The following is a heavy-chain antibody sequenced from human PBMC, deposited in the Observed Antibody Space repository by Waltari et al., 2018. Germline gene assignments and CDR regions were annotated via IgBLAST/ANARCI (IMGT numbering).Heavy chain of an antibody. Sequence: QVQLQESGPGLVKPSETLSLTCAVSGYSISSGYYWGWIRQPPEKGLEWIGSIYHSGSTYYNPSLKSRVTISIDTSKNQFSLRLSSVTAADTAVDYCARAHSGSYSYVNWFDPWGQGTLVTVSS. D-gene: IGHD1-26*01. CDR3: ARAHSGSYSYVNWFDP. CDR1: GYSISSGYY. CDR2: IYHSGST. V-gene: IGHV4-38-2*01. J-gene: IGHJ5*02.